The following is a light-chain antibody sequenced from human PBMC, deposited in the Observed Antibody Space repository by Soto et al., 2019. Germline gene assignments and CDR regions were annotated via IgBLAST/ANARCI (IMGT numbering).Light chain of an antibody. J-gene: IGKJ1*01. CDR2: KAS. V-gene: IGKV1-5*03. CDR3: QQYNSYPT. CDR1: QSISSW. Sequence: DIQMTQSPSTLSASVGDRVTITCRASQSISSWLAWYQQKPGKAPKLLIYKASSLESGVPSRFSGSGSGTEFTLTISSLQPDDLGTYYCQQYNSYPTFGQGTKVEIK.